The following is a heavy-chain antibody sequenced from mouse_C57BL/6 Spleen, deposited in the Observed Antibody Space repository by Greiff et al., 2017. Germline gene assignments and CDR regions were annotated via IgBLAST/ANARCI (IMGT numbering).Heavy chain of an antibody. D-gene: IGHD2-13*01. J-gene: IGHJ2*01. Sequence: QVQLQQPGAELVKPGASVKMSCKASGYTFTSYWITWVKQRPGQGLEWIGDIYPGRGSTNYNEKFKSKATLTVDTSSSTAYMQLSSLTSEDSAVYYCARRKDYRGFDYWGQGTTLSVSS. CDR2: IYPGRGST. CDR1: GYTFTSYW. V-gene: IGHV1-55*01. CDR3: ARRKDYRGFDY.